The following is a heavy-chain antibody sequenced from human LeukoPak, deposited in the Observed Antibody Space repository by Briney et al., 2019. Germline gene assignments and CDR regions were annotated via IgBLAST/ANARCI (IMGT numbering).Heavy chain of an antibody. CDR1: GGSISSTNYY. V-gene: IGHV4-39*01. CDR2: IYYGGNT. J-gene: IGHJ4*02. CDR3: ARSGRVPGVSPGHFDY. D-gene: IGHD3-10*01. Sequence: SETLSLTCTVSGGSISSTNYYWGCIRQPPGTGLEWIGSIYYGGNTYYNPSLKSRVTISVDTSKNQFSLKVNSVTAADTAVYYRARSGRVPGVSPGHFDYWGQGTLVTVSS.